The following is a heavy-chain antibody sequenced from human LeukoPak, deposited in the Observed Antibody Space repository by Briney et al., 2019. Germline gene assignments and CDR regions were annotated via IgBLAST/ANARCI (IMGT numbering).Heavy chain of an antibody. D-gene: IGHD3-3*01. Sequence: SVKVPCKASGGTFSSYAISWVRQAPGQGLEWMGRIIPIFGTANYAQKFQGRVTITTDESTSTAYMELSSLRSEDTAVYYCARKKIWSGYYTHNWFDPWGQGTLVTVSS. CDR1: GGTFSSYA. CDR3: ARKKIWSGYYTHNWFDP. CDR2: IIPIFGTA. J-gene: IGHJ5*02. V-gene: IGHV1-69*05.